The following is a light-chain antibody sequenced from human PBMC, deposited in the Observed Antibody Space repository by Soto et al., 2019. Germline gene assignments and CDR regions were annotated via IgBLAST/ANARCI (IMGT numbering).Light chain of an antibody. Sequence: EVVMTQSPATLSVSPGERATLSCRASQGVSSNLAWYQQKPGQAPRLLIYGTSTRATGIPARFSGSGSGTXXXXXXXXXXXXDXAXXYXQHYNNWPRTFGQGTKVEIK. CDR1: QGVSSN. J-gene: IGKJ1*01. CDR2: GTS. V-gene: IGKV3-15*01. CDR3: QHYNNWPRT.